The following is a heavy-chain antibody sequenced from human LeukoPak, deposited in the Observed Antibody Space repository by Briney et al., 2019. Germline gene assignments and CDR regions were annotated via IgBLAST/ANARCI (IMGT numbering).Heavy chain of an antibody. Sequence: PSETLSLTCAVYGGSFSGYYWSWIRQPPGKGLEWIGEINHSGSTNYNTSLTSRVTISVDTSKNQFSLKLSSVTAADTAVYYCARGPSSWYGDYWGQGTLVTVSS. D-gene: IGHD6-13*01. CDR2: INHSGST. CDR3: ARGPSSWYGDY. CDR1: GGSFSGYY. J-gene: IGHJ4*02. V-gene: IGHV4-34*01.